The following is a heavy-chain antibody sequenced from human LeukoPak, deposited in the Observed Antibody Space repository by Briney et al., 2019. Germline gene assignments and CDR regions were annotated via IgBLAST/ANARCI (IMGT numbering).Heavy chain of an antibody. Sequence: GGSLRLSCAASGFTFSSYAMHWVRQAPGKGLEWVAVISYDGSNKYYADSVKGRFTISRDNSKNTLYLQMNSLRAEDTAVYYCARDLPTLLWFGGRDGMDVWGQGTTVTVSS. CDR3: ARDLPTLLWFGGRDGMDV. J-gene: IGHJ6*02. D-gene: IGHD3-10*01. CDR1: GFTFSSYA. V-gene: IGHV3-30-3*01. CDR2: ISYDGSNK.